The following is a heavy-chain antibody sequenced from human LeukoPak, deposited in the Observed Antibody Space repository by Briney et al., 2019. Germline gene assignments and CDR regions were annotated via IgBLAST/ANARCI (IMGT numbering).Heavy chain of an antibody. D-gene: IGHD6-13*01. CDR1: GFTVSSTY. J-gene: IGHJ1*01. V-gene: IGHV3-9*01. CDR2: ISWNSGNI. CDR3: AKDISYSTSWPQVLQH. Sequence: GGSLRLSCAGSGFTVSSTYMSWVRQTPGKGLEWVSGISWNSGNIDYADSVKGRFTISRDNARTSLYLQMNSLRAEDTALYYCAKDISYSTSWPQVLQHWGQGTLVTVSS.